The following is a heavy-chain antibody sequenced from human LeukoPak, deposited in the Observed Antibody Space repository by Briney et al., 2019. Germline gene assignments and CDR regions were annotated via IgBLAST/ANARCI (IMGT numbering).Heavy chain of an antibody. CDR1: GFTFSSYA. CDR3: AKPGQQLVPIDY. D-gene: IGHD6-13*01. V-gene: IGHV3-30-3*02. Sequence: GRSLRLSCAASGFTFSSYAMHWVRQAPGKGLEWVAVISYDGSNKYYADSVKGRFTISRDNSKNTLYLQMNSLRAEDTAVYYCAKPGQQLVPIDYWGQGTLVTVSS. CDR2: ISYDGSNK. J-gene: IGHJ4*02.